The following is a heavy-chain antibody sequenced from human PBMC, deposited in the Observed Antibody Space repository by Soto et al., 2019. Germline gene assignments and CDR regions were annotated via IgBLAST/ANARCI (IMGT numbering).Heavy chain of an antibody. V-gene: IGHV4-59*01. CDR2: IYDSGNT. D-gene: IGHD3-22*01. CDR3: ARGGGKYYYESSGHSNHAMDV. J-gene: IGHJ6*02. Sequence: PSETLSLTCTVSGGPIRSYCWSWIRQPPGKGLEWIGYIYDSGNTDYNPSLKSRVTISVDTSKNQFSLKLSSVTTADTAVYYRARGGGKYYYESSGHSNHAMDVWGQGTTVTVPS. CDR1: GGPIRSYC.